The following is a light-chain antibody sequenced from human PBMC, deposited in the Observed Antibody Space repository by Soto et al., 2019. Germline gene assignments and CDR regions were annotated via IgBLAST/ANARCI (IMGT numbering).Light chain of an antibody. CDR3: QQYYSYPRVT. J-gene: IGKJ1*01. Sequence: AMRMTQSPSSLSASTGDRVTITCRASQGISSYLAWYQQKPGKAPKLLIYAASTLQSGVPSRFSGSGSGTDFTLTISCLQPEDFATYYCQQYYSYPRVTFGQGTKVEIK. CDR1: QGISSY. V-gene: IGKV1-8*01. CDR2: AAS.